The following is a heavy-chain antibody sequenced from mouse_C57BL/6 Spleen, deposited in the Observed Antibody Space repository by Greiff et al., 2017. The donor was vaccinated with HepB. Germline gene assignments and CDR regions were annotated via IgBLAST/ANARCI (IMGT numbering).Heavy chain of an antibody. CDR2: IDPNSGGT. D-gene: IGHD1-1*01. V-gene: IGHV1-72*01. CDR3: ARHYYGSSYWYFDV. J-gene: IGHJ1*03. CDR1: GYTFTSYW. Sequence: QVQLQQPGAELVKPGASVKLSCKASGYTFTSYWMHWVKQRPGQGLEWIGRIDPNSGGTKYNEKFKSKATLTVDKPSSTAYMQLSSLTSEDSAVYYCARHYYGSSYWYFDVWGTGTTVTVSS.